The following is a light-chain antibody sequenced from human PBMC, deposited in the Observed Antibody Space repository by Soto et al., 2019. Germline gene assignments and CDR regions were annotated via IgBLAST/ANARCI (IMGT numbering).Light chain of an antibody. CDR3: QKYNNAPPGYT. J-gene: IGKJ2*01. CDR2: AAS. Sequence: DVQKTKYPSSLSAAVGDRVTITCRASQGISTYLAWYQQKPGKVPNLLIYAASALQSGVPSRFSGSGSGTDFTLTISSLQPEDVATYYCQKYNNAPPGYTFGQGTKLEIK. CDR1: QGISTY. V-gene: IGKV1-27*01.